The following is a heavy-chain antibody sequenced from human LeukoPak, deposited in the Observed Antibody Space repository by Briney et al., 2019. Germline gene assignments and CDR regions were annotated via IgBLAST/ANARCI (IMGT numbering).Heavy chain of an antibody. D-gene: IGHD6-13*01. CDR2: IGTAGDP. Sequence: GGSLRLSCAASGFTFSSYDMHWVRQATGKGLGWVSGIGTAGDPYYPGSVKGRFTISRENAKNSFYLQMNSLRAGDTAVYYCARAYSSTWYDSPLDYWGQGTLVTVSS. V-gene: IGHV3-13*05. J-gene: IGHJ4*02. CDR1: GFTFSSYD. CDR3: ARAYSSTWYDSPLDY.